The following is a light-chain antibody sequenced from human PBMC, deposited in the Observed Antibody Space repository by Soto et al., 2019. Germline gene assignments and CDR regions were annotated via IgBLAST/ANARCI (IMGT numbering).Light chain of an antibody. Sequence: AIRMTQSPSSLSASTGDRVTLTCRASQEISSYLAWYQQEPGKAPKLLIYATSTLQSGVPSRFSGSGSGTDFTLTISFLQSEDFATYYCQQYYNYPITFGQGTRLEIK. CDR3: QQYYNYPIT. V-gene: IGKV1-8*01. J-gene: IGKJ5*01. CDR2: ATS. CDR1: QEISSY.